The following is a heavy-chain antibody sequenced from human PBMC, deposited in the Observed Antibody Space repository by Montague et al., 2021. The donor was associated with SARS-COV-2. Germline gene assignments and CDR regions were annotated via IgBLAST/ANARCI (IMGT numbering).Heavy chain of an antibody. D-gene: IGHD3-10*01. J-gene: IGHJ4*02. CDR3: ARIYYGSGSSPLDS. Sequence: PVLVKPTQTLTLTCTFSGFSLSTSGMCVSWIRQPPGKALEWLARIDWDDDKYYSTSLKTRLTISKDTSKNQVVLTMTNMDPVDTATYYCARIYYGSGSSPLDSWGQGTLVAVSS. CDR1: GFSLSTSGMC. CDR2: IDWDDDK. V-gene: IGHV2-70*11.